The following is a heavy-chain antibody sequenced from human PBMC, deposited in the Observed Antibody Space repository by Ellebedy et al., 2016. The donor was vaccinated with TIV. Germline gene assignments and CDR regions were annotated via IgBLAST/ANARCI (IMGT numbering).Heavy chain of an antibody. CDR1: RYTFTSYY. CDR2: INPSGGST. V-gene: IGHV1-46*01. CDR3: ARQALQATVTQDGDYCFDY. J-gene: IGHJ4*02. Sequence: ASVKVSXKASRYTFTSYYMHWVRQAPGQGLEWMGIINPSGGSTSYAQKFQGRVTMTRDTSTSTVYMELSSLRSEDTAVYYCARQALQATVTQDGDYCFDYWGQGTLVTVSS. D-gene: IGHD4-17*01.